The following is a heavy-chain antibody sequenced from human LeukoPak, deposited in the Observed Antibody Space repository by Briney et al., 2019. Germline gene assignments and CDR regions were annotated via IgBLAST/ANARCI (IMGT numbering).Heavy chain of an antibody. CDR1: GFTFSSYS. Sequence: GGSLRLSCAASGFTFSSYSMNWVRQAPGKGLEWVSSISSSSSYVYYADSVKGRFTISRDNAKNSLYLQMNSLGAEDTAVYYCARDSRGVCFDYWGQGTLVTVSS. CDR2: ISSSSSYV. V-gene: IGHV3-21*01. J-gene: IGHJ4*02. CDR3: ARDSRGVCFDY. D-gene: IGHD3-10*01.